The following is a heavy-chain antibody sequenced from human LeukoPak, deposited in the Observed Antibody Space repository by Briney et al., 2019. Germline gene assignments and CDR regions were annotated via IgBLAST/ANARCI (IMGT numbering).Heavy chain of an antibody. V-gene: IGHV1-69*13. CDR3: ARAGQLLRGNWFDP. Sequence: SVKVSCKASGGTFSSYAISWVRQAPGQGLEWMGGTIPIFGTANYAQKFQGRVTITADESTSTAYMELSSLRSEDTAVYYCARAGQLLRGNWFDPWGQGTLVTVSS. CDR1: GGTFSSYA. J-gene: IGHJ5*02. CDR2: TIPIFGTA. D-gene: IGHD2-2*01.